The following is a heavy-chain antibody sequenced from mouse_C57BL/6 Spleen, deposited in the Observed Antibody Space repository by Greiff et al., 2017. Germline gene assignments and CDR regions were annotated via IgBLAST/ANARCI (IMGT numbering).Heavy chain of an antibody. CDR2: IRLKSDNYAT. CDR1: GFPFSNYW. D-gene: IGHD1-1*01. V-gene: IGHV6-3*01. J-gene: IGHJ2*01. Sequence: EVHLVESGGGLVQPGGSMKLSCVASGFPFSNYWTNWVRQSPEKGLEWVAQIRLKSDNYATHYAESVKGRFTISRDDSKSSVYLQMNNLRAEDTGIYYCTLYYAPSYWGQGTTLTVSS. CDR3: TLYYAPSY.